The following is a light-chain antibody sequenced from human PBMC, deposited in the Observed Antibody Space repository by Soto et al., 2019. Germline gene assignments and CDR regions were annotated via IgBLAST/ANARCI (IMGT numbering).Light chain of an antibody. V-gene: IGKV1D-13*01. CDR1: QGISHA. CDR3: QQFNNYPAT. J-gene: IGKJ2*01. Sequence: AIQLTQSPSSLSASVGDRVIITCRAGQGISHALAWYQQKAGKAPKLLIYYASTLESGVPSRFSGSGSGTDFTLTISSLQPEDVATYYCQQFNNYPATFGQGTKLEIK. CDR2: YAS.